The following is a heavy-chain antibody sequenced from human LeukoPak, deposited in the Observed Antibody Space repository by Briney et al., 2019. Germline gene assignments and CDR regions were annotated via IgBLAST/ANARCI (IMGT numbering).Heavy chain of an antibody. CDR3: ARVLEPAGMAAHIDY. CDR1: GFTFSSCS. Sequence: GGSLRLSCAASGFTFSSCSMNWVRQAPGKGLEWVSYISSSSSSIYYADSVKGRFTISRDNAKNSLHLQMNSLRGEDTAVYYCARVLEPAGMAAHIDYWGQGTLVTVSS. J-gene: IGHJ4*02. D-gene: IGHD6-13*01. V-gene: IGHV3-48*04. CDR2: ISSSSSSI.